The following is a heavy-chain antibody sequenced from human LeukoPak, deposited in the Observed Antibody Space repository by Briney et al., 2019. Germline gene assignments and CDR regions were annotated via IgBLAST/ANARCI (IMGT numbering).Heavy chain of an antibody. CDR3: ARARYRGYDVGAVDY. Sequence: GASVKVSCKASGYTFTSYGISWVRQAPGQGLEWMGWISGYNGSTNYAQKLQGRVTMTTDTSTSTAYMELRSLRSDDTAVYYCARARYRGYDVGAVDYWGQGTLVTVSS. J-gene: IGHJ4*02. D-gene: IGHD5-12*01. V-gene: IGHV1-18*01. CDR2: ISGYNGST. CDR1: GYTFTSYG.